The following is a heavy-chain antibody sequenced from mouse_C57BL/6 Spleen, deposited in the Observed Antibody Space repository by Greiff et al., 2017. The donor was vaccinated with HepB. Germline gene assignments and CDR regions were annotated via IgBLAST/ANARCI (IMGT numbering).Heavy chain of an antibody. D-gene: IGHD2-4*01. CDR1: GYAFSSSW. CDR2: IYPGDGDT. J-gene: IGHJ1*03. V-gene: IGHV1-82*01. Sequence: VQLQQSGPELVKPGASVKISCKASGYAFSSSWMNWVKQRPGKGLEWIGRIYPGDGDTNYNGKFKGKATLTADKSSSTAYMQLSSLTSEDSAVYFCAPYDYDGFWYFDVWGTGTTVTVSS. CDR3: APYDYDGFWYFDV.